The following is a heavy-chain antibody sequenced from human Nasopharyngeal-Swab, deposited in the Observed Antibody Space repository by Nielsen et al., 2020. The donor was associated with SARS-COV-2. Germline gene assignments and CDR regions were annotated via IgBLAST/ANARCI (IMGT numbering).Heavy chain of an antibody. D-gene: IGHD3-10*01. CDR2: ISWNSGSI. V-gene: IGHV3-9*01. J-gene: IGHJ4*02. Sequence: SCAASGFTFDDYAMHWVRQAPGKGLEWVSGISWNSGSIGYADSVKGRFTISRDNAKNSLYLQMNSLRAEDTALYYCAKAPTMVRGVLDYWGQGTLVTVSS. CDR3: AKAPTMVRGVLDY. CDR1: GFTFDDYA.